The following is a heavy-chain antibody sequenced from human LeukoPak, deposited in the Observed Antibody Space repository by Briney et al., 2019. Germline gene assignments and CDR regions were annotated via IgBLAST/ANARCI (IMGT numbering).Heavy chain of an antibody. V-gene: IGHV3-23*01. D-gene: IGHD3-22*01. Sequence: GGSLRLSCAASGFIFSSYDMSWVRQAPGKGLEWVSGISGSGISTYYADSVKGRFTISRDNSKNTLYLQMNSLRAEDTAVYYCVESGTYYYHTTGYYYWGQGTLVTVSS. CDR3: VESGTYYYHTTGYYY. CDR2: ISGSGIST. CDR1: GFIFSSYD. J-gene: IGHJ4*02.